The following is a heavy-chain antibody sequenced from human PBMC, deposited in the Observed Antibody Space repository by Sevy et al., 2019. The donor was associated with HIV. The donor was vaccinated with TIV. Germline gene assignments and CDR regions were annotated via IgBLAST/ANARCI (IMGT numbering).Heavy chain of an antibody. Sequence: ASVKVSCKASGYTFTSYGISWVRQAPGQGLEWMGWISAYNGNTNYAQKLQGRVTMTTDTSTSTAYMELRSLRSDDTAVYYCARDSPRYYYDSSGYYYADAFDICGQGTMVTVSS. CDR1: GYTFTSYG. CDR2: ISAYNGNT. CDR3: ARDSPRYYYDSSGYYYADAFDI. D-gene: IGHD3-22*01. J-gene: IGHJ3*02. V-gene: IGHV1-18*04.